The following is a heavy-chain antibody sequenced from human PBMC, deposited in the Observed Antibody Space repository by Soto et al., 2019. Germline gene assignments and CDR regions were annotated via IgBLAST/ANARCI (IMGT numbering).Heavy chain of an antibody. Sequence: ASVKVSCKAFGYTFSNYPIHWVRQAPGQSLEWLGWINPDKGNTKYSQTFQGRVTITRDTSAKTAYVELSSLISEDTDVYYCARDSGIVALYALDVWGQGTKVTVSS. V-gene: IGHV1-3*01. CDR3: ARDSGIVALYALDV. CDR2: INPDKGNT. CDR1: GYTFSNYP. D-gene: IGHD2-15*01. J-gene: IGHJ6*02.